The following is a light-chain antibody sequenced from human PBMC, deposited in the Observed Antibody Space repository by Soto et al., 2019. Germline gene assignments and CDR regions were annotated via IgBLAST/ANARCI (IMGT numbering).Light chain of an antibody. Sequence: QSALTQPASVSGSPGQSITISCTGTSSDVWSYNLVSWYQQHPGQAPKLMIYEATKRPSGVSNRFAGSKSGNTASLTISGLQAEDEADYFCCSFAGSSTHVIFGGGTKVTVL. J-gene: IGLJ2*01. CDR2: EAT. V-gene: IGLV2-23*01. CDR3: CSFAGSSTHVI. CDR1: SSDVWSYNL.